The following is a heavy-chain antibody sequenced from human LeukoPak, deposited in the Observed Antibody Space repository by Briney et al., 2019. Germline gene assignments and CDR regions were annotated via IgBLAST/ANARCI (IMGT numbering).Heavy chain of an antibody. V-gene: IGHV3-48*01. Sequence: GGSLRLSCAASGSTFSIYGMNWVRQAPGKGLEWVSYISSTSSTIYYADSVKGRFTISRDNAKNSLYLQMNSLRAEDTAVYYCARGGTGTMFDWGQGTLVTVSS. D-gene: IGHD1-7*01. J-gene: IGHJ4*02. CDR1: GSTFSIYG. CDR2: ISSTSSTI. CDR3: ARGGTGTMFD.